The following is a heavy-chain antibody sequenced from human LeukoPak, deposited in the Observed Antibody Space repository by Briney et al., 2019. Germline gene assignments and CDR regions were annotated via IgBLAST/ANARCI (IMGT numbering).Heavy chain of an antibody. V-gene: IGHV3-21*01. J-gene: IGHJ4*02. Sequence: GGTLRLSCAASGFTFSSYSMNWVRKAPAKGLEWVSSMSSSSSYIYYENSVTGPFTTSRDHAKNSLYLQMNSLRAEDTAVYYCARDVSGTGEIFDYWGQGTLVTVSS. CDR3: ARDVSGTGEIFDY. CDR1: GFTFSSYS. D-gene: IGHD3-10*01. CDR2: MSSSSSYI.